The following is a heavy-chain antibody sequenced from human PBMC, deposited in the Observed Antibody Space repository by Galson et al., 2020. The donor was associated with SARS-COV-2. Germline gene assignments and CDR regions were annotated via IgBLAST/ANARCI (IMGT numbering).Heavy chain of an antibody. Sequence: SETLSLTCTVSGGSISDYYWSWIRQPPGKGLEWIGYIYYSGSTNNNPSLKSRVTISVDTSKHQSSLKLTSVTAADTAVYFCARESRSSYGRCYFYYGMDVWGQGTPVTVSS. CDR3: ARESRSSYGRCYFYYGMDV. D-gene: IGHD5-18*01. J-gene: IGHJ6*02. V-gene: IGHV4-59*01. CDR1: GGSISDYY. CDR2: IYYSGST.